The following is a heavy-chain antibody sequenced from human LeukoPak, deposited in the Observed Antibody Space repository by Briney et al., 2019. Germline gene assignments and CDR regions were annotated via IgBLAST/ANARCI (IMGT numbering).Heavy chain of an antibody. V-gene: IGHV3-23*01. Sequence: GGSLRLSCIASGFTFRNYGMSWVRQAPGKGLEWVSGLSDGGVRIFYADSVKGRFTISRDNSKNTLYLQMNSLRAEDTAVYYCAKDRGGTTVTTLFDYWGQGTLVSVSS. D-gene: IGHD4-17*01. CDR2: LSDGGVRI. CDR1: GFTFRNYG. J-gene: IGHJ4*02. CDR3: AKDRGGTTVTTLFDY.